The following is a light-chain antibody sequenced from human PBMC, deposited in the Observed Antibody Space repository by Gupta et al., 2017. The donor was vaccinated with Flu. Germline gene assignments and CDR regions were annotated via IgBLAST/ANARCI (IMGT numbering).Light chain of an antibody. CDR3: QQYNSYSWT. J-gene: IGKJ1*01. Sequence: PSTLSVSVGERVTLSCRASQSVSSWLAWYQQKPGQAPRLLIYGASSRANGIPARFSGSGSGTDFTLTISSLQSEDFAAYYCQQYNSYSWTFGQGTKVEFK. V-gene: IGKV3-15*01. CDR2: GAS. CDR1: QSVSSW.